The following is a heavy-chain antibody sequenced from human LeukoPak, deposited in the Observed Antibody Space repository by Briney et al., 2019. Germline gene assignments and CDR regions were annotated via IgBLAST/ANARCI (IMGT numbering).Heavy chain of an antibody. V-gene: IGHV4-34*01. CDR1: GGSFSGYY. CDR3: ARGVGGYDA. CDR2: INHSGST. Sequence: PSETLSLTCAVYGGSFSGYYWSWIRQPPGKGLEWIGEINHSGSTNYNPSLKSRVTISVDTSKNQFSRKLSSVTAADTAVYYCARGVGGYDAWGQGTLVTVSS. D-gene: IGHD5-12*01. J-gene: IGHJ5*02.